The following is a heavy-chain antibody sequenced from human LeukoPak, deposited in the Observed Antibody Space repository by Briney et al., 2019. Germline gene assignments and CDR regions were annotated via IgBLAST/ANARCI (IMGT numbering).Heavy chain of an antibody. CDR3: ARAGQYRFDY. CDR1: GFTFSSYW. V-gene: IGHV3-74*03. Sequence: PGGSLRLSCAASGFTFSSYWMHWVRQAPGEGLGWVSRMNMDGSITTYADSVKGRFTISRDNAKNTLYLQMNSLRAEDTGVYYCARAGQYRFDYWGQGTLVTVSS. CDR2: MNMDGSIT. J-gene: IGHJ4*02. D-gene: IGHD2-2*01.